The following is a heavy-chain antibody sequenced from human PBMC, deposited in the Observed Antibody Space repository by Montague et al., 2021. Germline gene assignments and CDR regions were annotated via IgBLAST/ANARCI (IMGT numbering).Heavy chain of an antibody. D-gene: IGHD6-13*01. CDR2: ITLDGSST. V-gene: IGHV3-74*01. Sequence: SLRLSCAASGFSFSSYWMHWVRQAPGKGLLWVSRITLDGSSTTFADPVKGRFTTSRDNAKATLYLQMNSLRVEDTAVYYCARNLASAAPGAFDIWGQGTMATVSS. CDR1: GFSFSSYW. CDR3: ARNLASAAPGAFDI. J-gene: IGHJ3*02.